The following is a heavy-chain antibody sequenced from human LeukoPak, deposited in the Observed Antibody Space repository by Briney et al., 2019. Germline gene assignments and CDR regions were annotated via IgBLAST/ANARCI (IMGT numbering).Heavy chain of an antibody. J-gene: IGHJ6*03. CDR1: GGSISSYY. CDR2: IYTSGST. Sequence: SETLSLTCTVSGGSISSYYWGWIRQPAGKGLEWIGRIYTSGSTNYNPSLKSRVTMSVDTSKNQFSLKLSSVTAADTAVYYCVRDSSGWYGNYYYMDVWGKGTTVTVSS. V-gene: IGHV4-4*07. D-gene: IGHD6-19*01. CDR3: VRDSSGWYGNYYYMDV.